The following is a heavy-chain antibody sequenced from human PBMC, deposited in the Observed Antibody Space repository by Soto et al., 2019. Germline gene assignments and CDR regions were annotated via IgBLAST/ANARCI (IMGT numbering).Heavy chain of an antibody. V-gene: IGHV3-23*01. CDR3: AKDTRGVAAATSNWFGA. J-gene: IGHJ5*02. CDR2: ISGSGGST. Sequence: PGGSLRLSCAASGFTFSSYAMSWVRQAPGKGLEWVSAISGSGGSTYYADSVKGRFTISRDNSKNTLYLQMNSLRAEDTAVYYCAKDTRGVAAATSNWFGAWGQGTLVTVSS. D-gene: IGHD2-15*01. CDR1: GFTFSSYA.